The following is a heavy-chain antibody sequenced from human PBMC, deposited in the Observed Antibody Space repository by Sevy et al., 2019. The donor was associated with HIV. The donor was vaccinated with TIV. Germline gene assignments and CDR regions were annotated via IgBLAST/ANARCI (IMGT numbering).Heavy chain of an antibody. V-gene: IGHV1-18*01. CDR2: INGHNGNT. CDR3: ARDGYHGTGYQWGLFDF. D-gene: IGHD3-22*01. CDR1: GYIFTSYG. J-gene: IGHJ4*02. Sequence: ASVKVSCKASGYIFTSYGISWVRQAPRQGLEWMGWINGHNGNTNYVQNLQGRVTMTTDTSTNTAYMELRSLRSDDTAVYYCARDGYHGTGYQWGLFDFWGQGTLVSVSS.